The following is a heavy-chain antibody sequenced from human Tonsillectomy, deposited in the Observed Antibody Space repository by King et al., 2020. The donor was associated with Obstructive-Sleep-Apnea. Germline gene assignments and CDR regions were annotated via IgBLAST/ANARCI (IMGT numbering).Heavy chain of an antibody. D-gene: IGHD3-22*01. J-gene: IGHJ4*02. Sequence: QLVQSGAEMRKPGASVKVSCKTSGYSFSTSSVTWVRQAPGQGLEWMGWISAQKGYTNYAETFQGRVTMTTDTSTTTAYMELRSLRSDDTAVYYCARVSPSGGYDRIGYYSFYFDFWGQGSLVTVSS. CDR3: ARVSPSGGYDRIGYYSFYFDF. CDR1: GYSFSTSS. V-gene: IGHV1-18*01. CDR2: ISAQKGYT.